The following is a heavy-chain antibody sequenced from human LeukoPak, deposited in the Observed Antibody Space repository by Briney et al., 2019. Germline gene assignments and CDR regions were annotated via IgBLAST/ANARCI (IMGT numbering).Heavy chain of an antibody. CDR3: ARGFTEYFQH. J-gene: IGHJ1*01. V-gene: IGHV3-23*01. Sequence: GGSLRLSCAASGFTFSSYAMSWVRQAPGKGLEWVSAISGSGGSTYYADSVKGRFTISRDNAKNSLYLQMNSLRAEDTAVYYCARGFTEYFQHWGQGTLVTVSS. CDR1: GFTFSSYA. CDR2: ISGSGGST.